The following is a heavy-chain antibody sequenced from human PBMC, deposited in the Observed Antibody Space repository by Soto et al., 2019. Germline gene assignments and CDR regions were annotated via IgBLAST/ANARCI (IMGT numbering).Heavy chain of an antibody. CDR2: VYYTGST. J-gene: IGHJ4*02. V-gene: IGHV4-59*01. D-gene: IGHD3-22*01. Sequence: SETLSLTCTVSGDSISTFYWGWMRQSPGRELEWIGYVYYTGSTNYNPSLKSRVTISVDRSKNQFSLKLTSANAADTAVYYCARGRTVRNYADDSSDYFYFFDYWGQGTQVTVSS. CDR3: ARGRTVRNYADDSSDYFYFFDY. CDR1: GDSISTFY.